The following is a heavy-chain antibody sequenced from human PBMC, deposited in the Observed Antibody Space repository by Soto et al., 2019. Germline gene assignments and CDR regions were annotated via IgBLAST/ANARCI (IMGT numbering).Heavy chain of an antibody. Sequence: PGGSLRLSCAASGFTFSNYWMSWVRPAPGKGLEWVANIKQDGSEKCYVDSVEGRFTLSRGNAKTSLHLQMNSLRAEDTAIYFCARVSYNHGWSFDYWRQGTLVTVSS. V-gene: IGHV3-7*04. CDR2: IKQDGSEK. J-gene: IGHJ4*01. CDR1: GFTFSNYW. D-gene: IGHD6-19*01. CDR3: ARVSYNHGWSFDY.